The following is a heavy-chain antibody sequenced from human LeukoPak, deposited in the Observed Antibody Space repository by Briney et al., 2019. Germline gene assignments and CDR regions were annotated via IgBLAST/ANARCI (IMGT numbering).Heavy chain of an antibody. V-gene: IGHV4-59*08. CDR2: IYYSGST. CDR3: ARRDNSAYWYLDL. Sequence: SETLSLTCTVSDGSISSYYWSWIRQPPGKGLGWSGYIYYSGSTNYNPSLSSRATISVDTSKYQFSLKVSSVTAADTAVYYCARRDNSAYWYLDLWGRGTLVTVSS. J-gene: IGHJ2*01. D-gene: IGHD1-1*01. CDR1: DGSISSYY.